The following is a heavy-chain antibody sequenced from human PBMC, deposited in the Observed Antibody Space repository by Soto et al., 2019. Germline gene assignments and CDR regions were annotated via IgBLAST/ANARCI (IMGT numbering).Heavy chain of an antibody. D-gene: IGHD3-22*01. CDR1: GFTFSSYA. V-gene: IGHV3-23*01. CDR3: AKDRAYYYDSSGSPYYYYYGMDV. Sequence: EVQLLESGGGLVQPGGSLRLSCAASGFTFSSYAMSWVRQAPGKGLEWVSAISGSGGSTYYADSVKGRFTISRDNSKNTLYLQMNSLRAEDTAVYYCAKDRAYYYDSSGSPYYYYYGMDVWGQGTTVTVSS. J-gene: IGHJ6*02. CDR2: ISGSGGST.